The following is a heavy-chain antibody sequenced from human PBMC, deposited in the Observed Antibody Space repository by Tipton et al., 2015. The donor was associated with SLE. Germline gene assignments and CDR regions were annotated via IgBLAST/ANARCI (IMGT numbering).Heavy chain of an antibody. CDR3: ARGPILQWLGGDAFDI. CDR1: GGSFSGYY. Sequence: TLSLTCAVYGGSFSGYYWGWIRQPPGKGLEWIGSISYSGSTYYNPSLKSRVTISVDTSKNQFSLKLSSVTAADTAVYYCARGPILQWLGGDAFDIWGQGTMVTVSS. V-gene: IGHV4-34*01. CDR2: ISYSGST. D-gene: IGHD6-19*01. J-gene: IGHJ3*02.